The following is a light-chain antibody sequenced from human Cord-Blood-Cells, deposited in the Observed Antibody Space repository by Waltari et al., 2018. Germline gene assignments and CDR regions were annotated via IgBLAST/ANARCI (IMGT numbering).Light chain of an antibody. J-gene: IGKJ3*01. CDR2: LVS. CDR3: MQALQTLFT. Sequence: DMVMPKSQLSLPVTPGEPASTPCGSSQSLLHSNGYNYLDCYLQKPGQSPQLLIYLVSNRASGVPDRFSGSGSGTDFTLKISRVEAEDVGVYYCMQALQTLFTFGPGTKVDIK. V-gene: IGKV2-28*01. CDR1: QSLLHSNGYNY.